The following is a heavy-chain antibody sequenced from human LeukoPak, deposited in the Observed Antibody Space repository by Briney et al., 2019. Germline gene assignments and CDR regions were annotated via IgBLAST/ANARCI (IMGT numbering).Heavy chain of an antibody. CDR1: GGSISSSSYY. Sequence: SETLSLTCTVSGGSISSSSYYWGWIRQPPGKGLEWIGSIYYSGSTYYNPSLKSRVTISVDTSKNQFSLKLSSVTAADTAVYYCARFSAPHDYWGQGTLVTVSS. CDR2: IYYSGST. J-gene: IGHJ4*02. V-gene: IGHV4-39*01. CDR3: ARFSAPHDY. D-gene: IGHD6-6*01.